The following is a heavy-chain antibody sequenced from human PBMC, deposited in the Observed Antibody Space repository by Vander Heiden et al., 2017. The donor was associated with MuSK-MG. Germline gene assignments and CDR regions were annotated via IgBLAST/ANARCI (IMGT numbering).Heavy chain of an antibody. CDR2: IWYDGSQE. V-gene: IGHV3-33*06. Sequence: QEQVVESGGGVVQPGTSLRLSCAASGFIFNTYGMHWVRQAPGKGLEWVAIIWYDGSQEYYADSVKGRFTIFRDNSRNTVYLQMNSLRVEDTAMYFCVKGCANWYFGVWGRGTLVTVS. CDR3: VKGCANWYFGV. CDR1: GFIFNTYG. J-gene: IGHJ2*01.